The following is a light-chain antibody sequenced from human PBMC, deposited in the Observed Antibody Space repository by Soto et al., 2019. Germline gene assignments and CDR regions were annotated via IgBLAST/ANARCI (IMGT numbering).Light chain of an antibody. J-gene: IGLJ1*01. CDR2: DVS. V-gene: IGLV2-14*01. Sequence: QSALTQPASVSGSPGQSITISCSGTNSDVGGYNYVSWYQQHPGKXPXLMIYDVSYRPSGXSXRFXGXXXXXXXXXXXSGLQAEDEADYYCSSYTTSSLYVFGTGTQLTVL. CDR3: SSYTTSSLYV. CDR1: NSDVGGYNY.